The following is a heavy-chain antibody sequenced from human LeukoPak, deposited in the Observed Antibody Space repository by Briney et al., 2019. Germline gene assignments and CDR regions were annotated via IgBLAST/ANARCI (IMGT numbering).Heavy chain of an antibody. CDR3: ARENLNYYDTTAINYFDY. Sequence: GGSLRLSCAASGFTFSDHYMDWVRQAPGKGLEWVGRTRNKANSYTTEYAASVKGRFTISRDDPKNSLYMQMKSLKTEATAVYYCARENLNYYDTTAINYFDYWGQGTLVTVSS. V-gene: IGHV3-72*01. D-gene: IGHD3-22*01. CDR1: GFTFSDHY. J-gene: IGHJ4*02. CDR2: TRNKANSYTT.